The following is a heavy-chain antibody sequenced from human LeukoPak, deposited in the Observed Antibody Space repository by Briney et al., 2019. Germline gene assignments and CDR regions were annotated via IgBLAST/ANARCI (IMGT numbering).Heavy chain of an antibody. CDR1: RFTLNNYH. D-gene: IGHD3-9*01. V-gene: IGHV3-23*01. CDR2: NSGRNDSI. CDR3: AKWGVYEILTGYYDPVY. J-gene: IGHJ4*02. Sequence: GVSLTLLCAASRFTLNNYHMLWLRQAPGKGRVGVIDNSGRNDSIYYTVSVRARFTISRDPSKNTLFLQINSRRAEDTDVHYCAKWGVYEILTGYYDPVYWGQGDLVTVSS.